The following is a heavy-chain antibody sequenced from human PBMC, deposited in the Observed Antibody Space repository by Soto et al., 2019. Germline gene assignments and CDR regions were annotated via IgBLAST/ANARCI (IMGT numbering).Heavy chain of an antibody. D-gene: IGHD6-13*01. V-gene: IGHV3-30*18. CDR2: ISYDGSNK. CDR1: GFTFSSYG. J-gene: IGHJ6*02. CDR3: AKGTGAAAGYFYYYYGMDV. Sequence: PGESLKISCAASGFTFSSYGMHWVRQAPGKGLEWVAVISYDGSNKYYADSVKGRFTISRDNSKNTLYLQMNSLRAEDTAVYYCAKGTGAAAGYFYYYYGMDVWGQGTTVTVSS.